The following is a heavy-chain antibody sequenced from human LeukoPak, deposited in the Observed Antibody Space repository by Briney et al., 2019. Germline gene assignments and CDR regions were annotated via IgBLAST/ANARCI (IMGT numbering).Heavy chain of an antibody. CDR3: ARGLGPYYGSGINNWFDP. CDR2: MNPNSGNT. Sequence: ASVKVSCKASGYTFTSYDINWVRQATGQGLEWMGWMNPNSGNTGYAQKFQGRVTMTRNTSISTAYMELSSLRPEDTAVYYCARGLGPYYGSGINNWFDPWGQGTLVTVSS. V-gene: IGHV1-8*02. CDR1: GYTFTSYD. D-gene: IGHD3-10*01. J-gene: IGHJ5*02.